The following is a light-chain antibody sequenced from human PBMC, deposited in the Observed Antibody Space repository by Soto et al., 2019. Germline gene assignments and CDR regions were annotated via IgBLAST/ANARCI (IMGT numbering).Light chain of an antibody. CDR3: MQGMHLRT. CDR2: EVS. CDR1: QSLLHSDAQTY. Sequence: DVVMTQTPLSLSVTPGQPASISCKSSQSLLHSDAQTYLSSYLQRPGQSPHLLIYEVSSRLSGVPDRFSGSGSGTDFTLKISRVEAEDGGIFYYMQGMHLRTFGQGTKVDIK. V-gene: IGKV2-29*03. J-gene: IGKJ1*01.